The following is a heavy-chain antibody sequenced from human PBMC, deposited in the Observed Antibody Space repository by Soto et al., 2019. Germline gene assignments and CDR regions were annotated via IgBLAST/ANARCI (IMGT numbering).Heavy chain of an antibody. CDR3: AKGPPPPYSSTWYYFDS. Sequence: GGSLRLSCAASGFTFSYYAMSWVRQVPGKGLEWVSAISGSGGNTYYADSVKGRFTISRDNSKNTLYLQMDSLRAEDTAVYYCAKGPPPPYSSTWYYFDSWGQGILVTVSS. D-gene: IGHD6-13*01. CDR2: ISGSGGNT. V-gene: IGHV3-23*01. J-gene: IGHJ4*02. CDR1: GFTFSYYA.